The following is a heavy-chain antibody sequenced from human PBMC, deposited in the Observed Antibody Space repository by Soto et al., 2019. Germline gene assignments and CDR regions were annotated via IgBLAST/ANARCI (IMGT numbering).Heavy chain of an antibody. J-gene: IGHJ6*02. V-gene: IGHV4-39*01. D-gene: IGHD6-19*01. Sequence: QLQLQESGPGLVKPSETLSLTCTVSGGSISSSSYYWGWIRQPPGKGLEWIGSIYYSGSTYYNPSLKSRVTISVDTSKNQFSLKLSSVTAADTAVYYCARLRYSSGWVRTDYYYGMDVWGQGTTVTVSS. CDR2: IYYSGST. CDR3: ARLRYSSGWVRTDYYYGMDV. CDR1: GGSISSSSYY.